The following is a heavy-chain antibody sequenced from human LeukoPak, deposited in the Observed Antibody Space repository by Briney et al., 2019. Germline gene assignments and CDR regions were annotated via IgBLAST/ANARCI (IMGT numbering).Heavy chain of an antibody. CDR3: ARGGLYYGGKAVDY. V-gene: IGHV3-20*04. Sequence: GGSLRLSCAASGFTFDDYGMSWVRQAPGKGLEWVSGINWNGGSTGYADSVKGRFTISRDNAKNSLYLQMNSLRAEDTALYYCARGGLYYGGKAVDYWGQGTLVTVSS. D-gene: IGHD4-23*01. CDR2: INWNGGST. J-gene: IGHJ4*02. CDR1: GFTFDDYG.